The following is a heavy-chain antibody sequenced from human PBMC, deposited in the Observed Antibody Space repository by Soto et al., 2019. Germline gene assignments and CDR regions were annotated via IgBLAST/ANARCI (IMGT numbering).Heavy chain of an antibody. Sequence: EVQLLESGGGLVQPGGSLRLSCAASGFTFSSYAMRWVRQAPGKGLEWVSALTGSGDSTYYADSVKGRFTVSRDNSKNTLYLQMTSLRAEDTALYYCAKVFVFTIREGFDYWGLGTLVTVSS. CDR2: LTGSGDST. J-gene: IGHJ4*02. V-gene: IGHV3-23*01. CDR3: AKVFVFTIREGFDY. CDR1: GFTFSSYA. D-gene: IGHD3-3*01.